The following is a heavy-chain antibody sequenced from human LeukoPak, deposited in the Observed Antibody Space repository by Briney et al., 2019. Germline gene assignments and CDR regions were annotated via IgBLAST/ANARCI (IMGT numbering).Heavy chain of an antibody. Sequence: PGGSLRLSCAASGFTFSSYGMSWVRQAPGKGLDWVGNIKQDGSETYYADSLKGRFTISRDNAKSALYLQMNSLRAEDTAVYYCARATVVSPNYWGQGTLVTVSS. CDR2: IKQDGSET. J-gene: IGHJ4*02. D-gene: IGHD4-23*01. CDR3: ARATVVSPNY. CDR1: GFTFSSYG. V-gene: IGHV3-7*03.